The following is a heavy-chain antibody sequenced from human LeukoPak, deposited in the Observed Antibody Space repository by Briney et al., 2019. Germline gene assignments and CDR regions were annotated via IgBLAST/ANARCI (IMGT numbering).Heavy chain of an antibody. CDR1: GFTFSSYG. CDR2: IWYDGSNK. D-gene: IGHD6-13*01. V-gene: IGHV3-33*01. J-gene: IGHJ4*02. Sequence: PGGSLRLSCAASGFTFSSYGMHWVRQAPGKGLEWVAVIWYDGSNKYYADSVKGRFTISRDNSKNTLYLQMNSLRAEDTAVYYCARDGDSSRPYFDYWGQGTLVTVSS. CDR3: ARDGDSSRPYFDY.